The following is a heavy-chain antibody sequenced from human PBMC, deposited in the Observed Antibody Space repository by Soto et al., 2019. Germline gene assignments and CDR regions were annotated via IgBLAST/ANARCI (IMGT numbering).Heavy chain of an antibody. CDR1: GGSVSSGSYY. V-gene: IGHV4-61*01. Sequence: QVQLQESGPGLVKPSETLSLTCTVSGGSVSSGSYYWSWIRQPPGKGLEWIGYIYYSENTNYNPSLKSRVTISVYTSKNQFSLKLSSVTAADTSVYYCARGGVTTVPEDAFDIWGQGTMVTVSS. D-gene: IGHD4-17*01. CDR3: ARGGVTTVPEDAFDI. J-gene: IGHJ3*02. CDR2: IYYSENT.